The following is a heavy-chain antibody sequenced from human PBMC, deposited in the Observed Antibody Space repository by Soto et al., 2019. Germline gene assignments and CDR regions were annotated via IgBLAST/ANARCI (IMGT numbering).Heavy chain of an antibody. CDR3: ARQLTSSNGFWSCSLHYDH. D-gene: IGHD3-3*01. CDR2: INPNSGGT. CDR1: GYIFTDYY. Sequence: ASVKVSCKASGYIFTDYYIHWVRQAPGQGLEWMGWINPNSGGTMFAQKFRAGLTLTADTSVSTAYMELNRLKSDDTAVYHCARQLTSSNGFWSCSLHYDHWGQ. V-gene: IGHV1-2*02. J-gene: IGHJ4*02.